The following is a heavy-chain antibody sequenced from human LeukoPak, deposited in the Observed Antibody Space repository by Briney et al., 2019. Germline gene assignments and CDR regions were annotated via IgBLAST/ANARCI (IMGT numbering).Heavy chain of an antibody. V-gene: IGHV4-39*01. CDR3: ARKAFYSSGRPHNYYYGMDV. CDR2: IYYSGST. D-gene: IGHD6-19*01. J-gene: IGHJ6*02. Sequence: SETLSLTCTASGGSISSSSYYWGWIRQPPGKGLEWIGSIYYSGSTYYNPSLKSRVTISVDTSKNQFSLKLSSVTAADTAVYYCARKAFYSSGRPHNYYYGMDVWGQGTTVTVSS. CDR1: GGSISSSSYY.